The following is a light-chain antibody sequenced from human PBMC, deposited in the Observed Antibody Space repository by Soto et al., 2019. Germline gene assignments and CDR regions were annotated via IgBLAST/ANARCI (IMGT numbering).Light chain of an antibody. Sequence: QSALTQPASVSGAPGQSITISCTGTSSDVGAYNYVSWYQQHPGKAPKLMIYDVSNRPSGVSNRFSGSKSGNTASLTISGLQAEDEADYYCSSYTSSTALDVVFGGGTTLTVL. CDR1: SSDVGAYNY. CDR2: DVS. J-gene: IGLJ2*01. V-gene: IGLV2-14*01. CDR3: SSYTSSTALDVV.